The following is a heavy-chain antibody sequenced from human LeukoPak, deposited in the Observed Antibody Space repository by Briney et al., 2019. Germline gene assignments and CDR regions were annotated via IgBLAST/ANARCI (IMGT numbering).Heavy chain of an antibody. CDR2: ISSSGDSI. D-gene: IGHD3-10*01. CDR1: GFTFSSYG. V-gene: IGHV3-48*04. CDR3: ARGSSYYYFYMDV. J-gene: IGHJ6*03. Sequence: GGTLRLSCAASGFTFSSYGMSWIRQAPGKGLEWVSYISSSGDSILYTDSVKGRFTISRGNAKNSLYLQMNSLRAEDTAVYYCARGSSYYYFYMDVWGKGTTVTISS.